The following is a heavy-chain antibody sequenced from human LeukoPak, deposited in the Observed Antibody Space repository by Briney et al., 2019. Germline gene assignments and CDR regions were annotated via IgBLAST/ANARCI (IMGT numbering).Heavy chain of an antibody. Sequence: ASVKVSCKASGYTFTGYYTHWVRQAPGQGLEWMGWINPNSGGTNYAQKFQGRVTMTRDTSISTAYMELSRLRSDDTAVYYCARDRHYDSSGYSPDYWGQGTLVTVSS. J-gene: IGHJ4*02. CDR2: INPNSGGT. V-gene: IGHV1-2*02. CDR3: ARDRHYDSSGYSPDY. D-gene: IGHD3-22*01. CDR1: GYTFTGYY.